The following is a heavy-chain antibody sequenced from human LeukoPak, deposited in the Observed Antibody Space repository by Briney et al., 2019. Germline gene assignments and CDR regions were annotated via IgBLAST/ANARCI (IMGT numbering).Heavy chain of an antibody. D-gene: IGHD3-22*01. Sequence: PGRALRLSCAAPGFTFSSYAMHWVRQAPGKGLGWVAVISYDGSNKYYADSVKGRVTISRDNSKNTLYLQMNRLRAEDTAVYYCASGSFLDYYDSSGYYRDAFDLWGQGTMVTVSS. CDR3: ASGSFLDYYDSSGYYRDAFDL. CDR1: GFTFSSYA. V-gene: IGHV3-30-3*01. J-gene: IGHJ3*01. CDR2: ISYDGSNK.